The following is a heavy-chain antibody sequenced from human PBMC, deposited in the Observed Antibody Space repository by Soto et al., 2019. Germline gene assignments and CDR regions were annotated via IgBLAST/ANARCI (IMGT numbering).Heavy chain of an antibody. V-gene: IGHV3-48*02. CDR3: ARGGAIWFGELLQPDY. CDR2: ISSSSSTI. D-gene: IGHD3-10*01. Sequence: EVQLVESGGGLVQPGGSLRLSCAASGFTFSSYSMNWVRQAPGKGLEWVSYISSSSSTIYYADSVKGRFTISRDNAKNSLYRQKNGLRDEDTAVYYCARGGAIWFGELLQPDYWGQGTLVTVSS. J-gene: IGHJ4*02. CDR1: GFTFSSYS.